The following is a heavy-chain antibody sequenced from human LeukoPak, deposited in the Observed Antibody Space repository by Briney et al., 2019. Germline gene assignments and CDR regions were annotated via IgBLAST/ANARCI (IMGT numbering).Heavy chain of an antibody. V-gene: IGHV4-39*01. CDR3: ARHRYDSSGLYLCYFDY. D-gene: IGHD3-22*01. CDR1: GGSISGTNYY. CDR2: IYYSGTT. Sequence: PSETLSLTCTVSGGSISGTNYYWGLIRQPPGKGLEWIGSIYYSGTTHYNPSLKSRVALSVDTSKNQFSLKLSSVTAADTAVYHCARHRYDSSGLYLCYFDYWGQGSLVTVSS. J-gene: IGHJ4*02.